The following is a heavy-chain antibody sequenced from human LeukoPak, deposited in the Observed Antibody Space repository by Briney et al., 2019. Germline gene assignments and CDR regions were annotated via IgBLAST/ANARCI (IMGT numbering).Heavy chain of an antibody. J-gene: IGHJ3*02. CDR3: ARDVGWLGYPAFDI. CDR1: GGSISSYY. Sequence: PETLSLTCTVAGGSISSYYCSWIRQPAEKGVEWVGRIYTRGGTNYKPSLKSRVTMTVDTPKNQFSLKLSSEPAGDRAVYYLARDVGWLGYPAFDIWGQGTMVTVSS. CDR2: IYTRGGT. D-gene: IGHD3-10*01. V-gene: IGHV4-4*07.